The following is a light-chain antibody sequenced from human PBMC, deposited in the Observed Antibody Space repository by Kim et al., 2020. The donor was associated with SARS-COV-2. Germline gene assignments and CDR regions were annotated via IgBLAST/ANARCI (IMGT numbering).Light chain of an antibody. Sequence: SYELTQPPSVSVSPGQTASITCSGDKLGDKYACWYQQKPGQSPVLVIYQDSKRPSGIPERFSGFNSGNTATLTISGTQAMDEADYYCQAWDSSTAPFGGGTQLTVL. CDR1: KLGDKY. CDR2: QDS. J-gene: IGLJ3*02. V-gene: IGLV3-1*01. CDR3: QAWDSSTAP.